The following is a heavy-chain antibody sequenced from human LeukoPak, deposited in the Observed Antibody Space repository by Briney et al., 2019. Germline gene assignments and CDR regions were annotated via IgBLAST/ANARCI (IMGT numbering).Heavy chain of an antibody. CDR1: GFTFSSYA. CDR2: ISYDGSNK. V-gene: IGHV3-30*04. J-gene: IGHJ4*02. Sequence: GGSLRLSCAASGFTFSSYAMHWVRQASGKGLEWVAVISYDGSNKYYADSVKGRFTISRDNSKNSLYLQMNSLRAEDTAVYYCARDEFGRYCSSTSCSRYTPIDYWGQGTLVTVSS. D-gene: IGHD2-2*01. CDR3: ARDEFGRYCSSTSCSRYTPIDY.